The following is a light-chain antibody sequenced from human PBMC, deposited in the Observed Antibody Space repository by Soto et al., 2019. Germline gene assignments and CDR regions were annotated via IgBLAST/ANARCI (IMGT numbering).Light chain of an antibody. V-gene: IGKV1-6*01. Sequence: IQMTQSPSSLSASLGERVTITCRASQSISSWLAWYQQKPGKAPKLLIYGASNLQSGVPPRFSGSGSGTDFTLAISSLQPEDSATYYCLQDINYPWTFGQGTKVDIK. J-gene: IGKJ1*01. CDR3: LQDINYPWT. CDR2: GAS. CDR1: QSISSW.